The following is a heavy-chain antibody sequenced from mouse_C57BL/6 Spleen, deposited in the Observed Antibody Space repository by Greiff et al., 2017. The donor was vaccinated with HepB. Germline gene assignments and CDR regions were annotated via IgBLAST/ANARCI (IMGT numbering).Heavy chain of an antibody. D-gene: IGHD2-4*01. CDR3: AKYDYDYAMDY. V-gene: IGHV5-17*01. J-gene: IGHJ4*01. CDR1: GFTFSDYG. Sequence: EVQLQESGGGLVKPGGSLKLSCAASGFTFSDYGMHWVRQAPEKGLEWVAYISSGSSTIYYADTVKGRFTISRDNAKNTLFLQMTSLRSEDTAMYYCAKYDYDYAMDYWGQGTSVTVSS. CDR2: ISSGSSTI.